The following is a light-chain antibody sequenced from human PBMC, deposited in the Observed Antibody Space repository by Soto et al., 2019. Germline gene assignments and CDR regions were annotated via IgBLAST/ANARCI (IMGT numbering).Light chain of an antibody. CDR3: AAWDDSLNGVV. Sequence: QSVLTQPPSASGTPGQTIALSCSGGSSNIGSHTVNWYQQLPGTAPRLLIYSNTQRPSGVPDRFSGSKSGTSASLAISGLQSEYEGDYYCAAWDDSLNGVVFGGGTTLTVL. CDR2: SNT. V-gene: IGLV1-44*01. J-gene: IGLJ2*01. CDR1: SSNIGSHT.